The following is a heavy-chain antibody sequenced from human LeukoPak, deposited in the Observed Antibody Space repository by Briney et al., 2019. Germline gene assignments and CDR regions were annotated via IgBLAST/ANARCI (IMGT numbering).Heavy chain of an antibody. CDR2: IIPILGIA. CDR1: GGTFSSYA. D-gene: IGHD5-24*01. J-gene: IGHJ4*02. CDR3: ARVGDGYKYDY. Sequence: SVKVSCKASGGTFSSYAISWVRQAPGQGLEWMGRIIPILGIANYAQKFQGRVTITADKSTSTAYMELSSLRSEGTAVYYCARVGDGYKYDYWGQGTLVTVSS. V-gene: IGHV1-69*04.